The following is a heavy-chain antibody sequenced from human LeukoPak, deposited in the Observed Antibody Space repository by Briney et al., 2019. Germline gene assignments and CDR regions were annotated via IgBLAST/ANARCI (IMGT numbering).Heavy chain of an antibody. CDR3: AKDSSGWYVYFDY. J-gene: IGHJ4*02. Sequence: GGSLRLSCAASGFTFSSYAMSWVRQAPGKGLEWVSAISGSGGSTYYADSVKGRFTISRVNSKNTLYLQMNSLRAEDTAVYYCAKDSSGWYVYFDYWGQGTLVTVSS. D-gene: IGHD6-19*01. CDR1: GFTFSSYA. V-gene: IGHV3-23*01. CDR2: ISGSGGST.